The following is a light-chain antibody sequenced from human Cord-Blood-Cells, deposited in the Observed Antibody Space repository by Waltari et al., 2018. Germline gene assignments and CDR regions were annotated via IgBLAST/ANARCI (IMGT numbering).Light chain of an antibody. J-gene: IGKJ4*01. CDR2: DAS. Sequence: EIVLTQSPATLSLSPGERATLSCSASQSVSSYLAWYHQKPGQAPRPLIYDASNRATGIPARFSGSGSGTDFTLTISSLEPEDFAVYYCKQRSNWLTFGGGTKVEIK. CDR1: QSVSSY. CDR3: KQRSNWLT. V-gene: IGKV3-11*01.